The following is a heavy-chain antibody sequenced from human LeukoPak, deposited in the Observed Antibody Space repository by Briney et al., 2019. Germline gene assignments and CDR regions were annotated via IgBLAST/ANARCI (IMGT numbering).Heavy chain of an antibody. D-gene: IGHD6-19*01. CDR2: ISGSGGST. J-gene: IGHJ4*02. V-gene: IGHV3-23*01. CDR3: AKVMAVAARRGNIDY. CDR1: GFTFSSHA. Sequence: GGSLRLSCAAPGFTFSSHAMNWVRQAPGKGLEWVSAISGSGGSTYYADSVKGRFTISRDNSKNTLYVQMNSLRAEDTAIYYCAKVMAVAARRGNIDYWGQGTLVTVSS.